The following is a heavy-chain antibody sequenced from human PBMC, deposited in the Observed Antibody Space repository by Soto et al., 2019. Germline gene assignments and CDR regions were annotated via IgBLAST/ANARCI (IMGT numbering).Heavy chain of an antibody. CDR3: ARGALYNWNYGGLENWFDP. CDR2: ISYDGSKK. CDR1: GFTFSSYA. V-gene: IGHV3-30-3*01. Sequence: QVQLVESGGGVVQPGRSLRLSCAASGFTFSSYAMHWVRQAPGKGREWVAVISYDGSKKYYADSVKGRFTISRDNSKNTLYLQMNSLRAEDTAVYYCARGALYNWNYGGLENWFDPWGQGTLVTVSS. J-gene: IGHJ5*02. D-gene: IGHD1-7*01.